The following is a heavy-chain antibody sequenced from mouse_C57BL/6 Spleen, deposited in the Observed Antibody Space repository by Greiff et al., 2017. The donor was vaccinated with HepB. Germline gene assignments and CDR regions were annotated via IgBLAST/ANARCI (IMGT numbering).Heavy chain of an antibody. V-gene: IGHV1-82*01. D-gene: IGHD2-1*01. Sequence: SGPELVKPGASVKISCKASGYAFSSSWMNWVKQRPGKGLEWIGRIYPGDGDTNYNGKFKGKATLTADKSSSTAYMQLSSLTSEDSAVYFCAKIYYGNGYYFDYWGQGTTLTVSS. CDR3: AKIYYGNGYYFDY. J-gene: IGHJ2*01. CDR1: GYAFSSSW. CDR2: IYPGDGDT.